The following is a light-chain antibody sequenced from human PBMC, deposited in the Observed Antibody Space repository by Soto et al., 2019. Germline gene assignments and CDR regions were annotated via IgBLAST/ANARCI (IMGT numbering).Light chain of an antibody. CDR2: GTS. CDR1: QSVDSSY. V-gene: IGKV3-20*01. Sequence: ENVLTQSPGTLSLSPGERATLSCRASQSVDSSYLAWYQQKPCQSPSLLIYGTSSRATGIPDRFSGSGSGTDFTLTINTLEPDDFAVYYSQHYGSSIYTFGHRTQLPIK. J-gene: IGKJ2*01. CDR3: QHYGSSIYT.